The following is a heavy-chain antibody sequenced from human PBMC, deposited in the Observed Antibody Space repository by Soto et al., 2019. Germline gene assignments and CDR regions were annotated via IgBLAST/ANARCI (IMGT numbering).Heavy chain of an antibody. CDR2: IIPILGIA. Sequence: QVQLVQSGAEVKKPGSSVKVSCKASGGTFSSYTISWVRQAPGQGLEWMGRIIPILGIANYAQKFQGRVTITADKSTSTAYMELSSLRSEDTAVYYCARVYYGSSDRWFDTWGQGTLVTVSS. CDR3: ARVYYGSSDRWFDT. J-gene: IGHJ5*02. CDR1: GGTFSSYT. V-gene: IGHV1-69*02. D-gene: IGHD3-10*01.